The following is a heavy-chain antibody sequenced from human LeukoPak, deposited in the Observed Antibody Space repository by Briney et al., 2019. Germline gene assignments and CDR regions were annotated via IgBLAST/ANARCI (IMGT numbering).Heavy chain of an antibody. Sequence: GGSLRLSCAASGFTFSSYSMNWVRQAPGKGLEWVSTISGSSGSTYYADSVNGRFTISRDNSKNTLYLQMSSLRAEDTAVYYCAKDVIAAAYYFFDSWGQGTLVTVSS. CDR1: GFTFSSYS. CDR3: AKDVIAAAYYFFDS. D-gene: IGHD6-13*01. V-gene: IGHV3-23*01. J-gene: IGHJ4*02. CDR2: ISGSSGST.